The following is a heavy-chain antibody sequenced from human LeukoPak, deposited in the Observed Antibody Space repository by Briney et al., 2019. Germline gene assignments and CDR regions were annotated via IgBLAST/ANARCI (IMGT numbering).Heavy chain of an antibody. CDR2: INHSGST. V-gene: IGHV4-34*01. CDR3: ASGYDFWSGYRAFDY. D-gene: IGHD3-3*01. J-gene: IGHJ4*02. Sequence: SETLSLTCAVYGGSFSGYYWSWIRQPPGKGLEWIGEINHSGSTNYNPSLKSRVTISVDTSKNQFSLKLSSVTAADTAVYYCASGYDFWSGYRAFDYWGQGTLVTVSS. CDR1: GGSFSGYY.